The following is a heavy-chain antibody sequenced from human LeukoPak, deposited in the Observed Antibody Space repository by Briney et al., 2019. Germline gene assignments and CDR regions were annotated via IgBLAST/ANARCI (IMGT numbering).Heavy chain of an antibody. CDR3: AKGQGSSWYEFDY. CDR2: ISGSGGST. Sequence: GGSLRLPCAASGFTFSSYAMSWVRQAPGKGLEWVSAISGSGGSTYYADSVKGRFTISRDNSKNMLYLQMNSLRAEDTAVYYCAKGQGSSWYEFDYWGQGTLVTVSS. CDR1: GFTFSSYA. D-gene: IGHD6-13*01. J-gene: IGHJ4*02. V-gene: IGHV3-23*01.